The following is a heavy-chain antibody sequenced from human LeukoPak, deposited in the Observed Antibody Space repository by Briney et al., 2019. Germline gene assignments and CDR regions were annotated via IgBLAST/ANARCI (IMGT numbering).Heavy chain of an antibody. D-gene: IGHD2-21*01. Sequence: GGSLRLSCAASGFTLSSYAMSWVRQAPGKGLEWVSAISVSGNTYHADSVEGRFTISRDSSKNTLYLQMNRLRAEDAAVYYCAKAPVTTCSGAYCYPFDYWGQGTLVTVSS. J-gene: IGHJ4*02. CDR2: ISVSGNT. CDR1: GFTLSSYA. CDR3: AKAPVTTCSGAYCYPFDY. V-gene: IGHV3-23*01.